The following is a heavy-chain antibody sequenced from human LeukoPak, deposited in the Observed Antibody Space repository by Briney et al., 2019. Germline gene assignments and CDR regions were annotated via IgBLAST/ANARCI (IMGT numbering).Heavy chain of an antibody. D-gene: IGHD6-19*01. Sequence: SETLSLTCTVSGGSISSYYWSWIRQPPGKGLEWIGYIYYSGSTNYNPSLKSRVTISVDTSKNQFSLKLSSVTAADTAVYYCAREWGSSGWYGNAFDIWGQGTMVTVSS. CDR3: AREWGSSGWYGNAFDI. J-gene: IGHJ3*02. V-gene: IGHV4-59*01. CDR1: GGSISSYY. CDR2: IYYSGST.